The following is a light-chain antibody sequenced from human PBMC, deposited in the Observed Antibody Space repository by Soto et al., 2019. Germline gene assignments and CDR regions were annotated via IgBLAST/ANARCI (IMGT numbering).Light chain of an antibody. Sequence: DMVMTQSPATLSGSPGERATLSSRASQSVGSNLAWSQQKPGQAPRVLVFGASTRATGVQARFSGSGSGTDFTLTINGLQSEEFAVYYCQQYNNWSFGQGTRLEIK. CDR3: QQYNNWS. CDR2: GAS. CDR1: QSVGSN. J-gene: IGKJ5*01. V-gene: IGKV3-15*01.